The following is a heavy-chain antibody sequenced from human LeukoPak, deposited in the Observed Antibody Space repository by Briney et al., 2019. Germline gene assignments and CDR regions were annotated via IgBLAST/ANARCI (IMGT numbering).Heavy chain of an antibody. J-gene: IGHJ1*01. CDR3: AKGHTYGMT. D-gene: IGHD5-18*01. CDR2: INWSGGST. CDR1: GFAFDEHG. Sequence: PGGSLRLSCTASGFAFDEHGMSWVRQVPGKGLEWVSGINWSGGSTGYADPLRGRFTISRDNAKNSLYLQMDNLGAEDTAVYYCAKGHTYGMTWGPGTLVTVSS. V-gene: IGHV3-20*04.